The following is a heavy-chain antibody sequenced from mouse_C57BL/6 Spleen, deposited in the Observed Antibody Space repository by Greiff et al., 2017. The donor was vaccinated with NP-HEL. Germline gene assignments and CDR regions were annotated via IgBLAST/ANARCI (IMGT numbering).Heavy chain of an antibody. D-gene: IGHD2-5*01. Sequence: SGEGLVKPGGSLKLSCAASGFTFSSYAMSWVRQTPEKRLEWVAYISSGGDYIYYADTVKGRFTISRDNARNTLYLQMSSLKSEDTAMYYCTREGYSNYHVPYYYAMDYWGQGTSVTVSS. J-gene: IGHJ4*01. V-gene: IGHV5-9-1*02. CDR1: GFTFSSYA. CDR2: ISSGGDYI. CDR3: TREGYSNYHVPYYYAMDY.